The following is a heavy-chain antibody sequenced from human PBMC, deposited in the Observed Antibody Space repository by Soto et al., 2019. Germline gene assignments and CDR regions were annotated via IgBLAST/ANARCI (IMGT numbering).Heavy chain of an antibody. J-gene: IGHJ6*02. D-gene: IGHD3-16*01. CDR3: SRDNPTGPRIPWGGRDYYYYGMDV. Sequence: SETLSLTCTVSGGSVSSVSYYWSWIRQPPGKGQEWIGYIYYSGSTNYNPSLKSQVTKSVDTSKNQFSLKMSTVTAEETAVYYCSRDNPTGPRIPWGGRDYYYYGMDVWGQGTTVT. CDR1: GGSVSSVSYY. CDR2: IYYSGST. V-gene: IGHV4-61*01.